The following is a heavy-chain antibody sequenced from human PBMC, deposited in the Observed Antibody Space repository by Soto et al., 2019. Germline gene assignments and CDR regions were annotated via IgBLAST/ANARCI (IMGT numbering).Heavy chain of an antibody. CDR2: IKQDGSEK. J-gene: IGHJ5*02. CDR3: AGGGRDAYDWFDP. CDR1: GFTFSDYW. D-gene: IGHD3-16*01. Sequence: EAQLVESGGGLVQPGGSLRVSCAVSGFTFSDYWMSWVRQAPGKGLEWVAKIKQDGSEKDYVDSVKGRFTISRDNANNSLYLHMYSLRVEDTAIYYCAGGGRDAYDWFDPWGQGTLVTVSS. V-gene: IGHV3-7*01.